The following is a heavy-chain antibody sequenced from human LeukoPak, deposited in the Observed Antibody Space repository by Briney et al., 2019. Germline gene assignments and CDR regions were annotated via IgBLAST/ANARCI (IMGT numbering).Heavy chain of an antibody. CDR2: INTNTGNP. J-gene: IGHJ5*02. CDR3: ARGPPPTVITNFGWLDP. V-gene: IGHV7-4-1*02. D-gene: IGHD4-11*01. Sequence: ASVKVSCKASGYTFTSNYIHWVRQAPGQGLEWMGWINTNTGNPTYAQGFTGRFVFSVDTSVSTAYLQISSLKAEDTAVYYCARGPPPTVITNFGWLDPWGQGTLVTVSS. CDR1: GYTFTSNY.